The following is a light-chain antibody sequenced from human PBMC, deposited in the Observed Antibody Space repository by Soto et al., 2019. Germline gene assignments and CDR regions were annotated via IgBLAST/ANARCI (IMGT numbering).Light chain of an antibody. CDR1: SSDIGGYNY. Sequence: QSALTQPASVSGSPGQSITISCTGTSSDIGGYNYVSWYQQHPGKAPKLMIYDVSKRPSGVSNRFSGSKSGNTASLTISGLQADDDEDYYCRSPGVSSTLVFGGGTKLTVL. J-gene: IGLJ2*01. CDR3: RSPGVSSTLV. V-gene: IGLV2-14*01. CDR2: DVS.